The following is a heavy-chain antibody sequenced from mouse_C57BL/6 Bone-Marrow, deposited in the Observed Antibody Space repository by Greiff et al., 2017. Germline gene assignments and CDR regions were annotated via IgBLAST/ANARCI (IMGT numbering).Heavy chain of an antibody. Sequence: EVKLMESGEGLVKPGGSLKLSCAASGFTFSSYAMSWVRQTPEKRLEWVAYISSGGDYIYYADTVKGRFTIARDNARNTLYLQMSNLKSEDTAMYYCTRAPNWYFDVWGTGTTVTVSS. CDR1: GFTFSSYA. CDR3: TRAPNWYFDV. J-gene: IGHJ1*03. V-gene: IGHV5-9-1*02. CDR2: ISSGGDYI.